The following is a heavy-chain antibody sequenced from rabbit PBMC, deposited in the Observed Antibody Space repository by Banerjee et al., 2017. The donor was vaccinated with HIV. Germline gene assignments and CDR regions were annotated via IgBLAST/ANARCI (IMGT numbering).Heavy chain of an antibody. V-gene: IGHV1S45*01. CDR1: GFSFSNKYV. D-gene: IGHD7-1*01. CDR2: INTSSGNT. J-gene: IGHJ2*01. Sequence: QEQLEESGGDLVKPEGSLTLTCTASGFSFSNKYVMCWVRQAPGKGLEWIACINTSSGNTVYANWAKGRFTISKTSSTTVTLQMTSLTVADTATYFCARGGGGYAGYGHGDDAFDPWGPGTLVTVS. CDR3: ARGGGGYAGYGHGDDAFDP.